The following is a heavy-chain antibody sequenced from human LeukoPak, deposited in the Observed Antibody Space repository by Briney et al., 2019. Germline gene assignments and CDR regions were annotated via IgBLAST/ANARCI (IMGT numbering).Heavy chain of an antibody. CDR1: GDSINSGFYY. Sequence: SETLSLTSTVSGDSINSGFYYWGWIRQPPGKGLEWIGSIYHSGSTYYNPSLKSRVTISVDTSKNQFSLKLSSVTAADTAVYYCARDRNYYGSNHWYFDLWGRGTLVTVSS. CDR2: IYHSGST. V-gene: IGHV4-38-2*02. CDR3: ARDRNYYGSNHWYFDL. J-gene: IGHJ2*01. D-gene: IGHD3-10*01.